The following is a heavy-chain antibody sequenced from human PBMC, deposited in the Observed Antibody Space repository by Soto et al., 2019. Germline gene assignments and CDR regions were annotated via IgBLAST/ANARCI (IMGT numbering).Heavy chain of an antibody. CDR2: INPNSGGT. J-gene: IGHJ6*02. CDR3: ASSGIVVVDYYYYGMDV. CDR1: GYTFTGYY. Sequence: ASVKVSCKASGYTFTGYYMHWVRQAPGQGLEWMGWINPNSGGTNYAQKFQGRVTMTRDTSISTAYMELSRLRSDDTAVYYCASSGIVVVDYYYYGMDVWGQGTTAPVSS. V-gene: IGHV1-2*02. D-gene: IGHD3-22*01.